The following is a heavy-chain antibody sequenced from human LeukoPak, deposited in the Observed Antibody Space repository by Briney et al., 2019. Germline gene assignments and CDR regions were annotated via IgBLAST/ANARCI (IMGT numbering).Heavy chain of an antibody. J-gene: IGHJ6*02. CDR3: AIGEDGYYYDSSGYGPADV. V-gene: IGHV1-46*01. CDR1: GYTFTSYY. Sequence: ASVKVSCKASGYTFTSYYMHWVRQAPGQGLEWMGIINPSGGSTSYAQKFQGRVTMTRDTSTSTVYMGLSSLRSEDTAVYYCAIGEDGYYYDSSGYGPADVWGQGTTVTVSS. D-gene: IGHD3-22*01. CDR2: INPSGGST.